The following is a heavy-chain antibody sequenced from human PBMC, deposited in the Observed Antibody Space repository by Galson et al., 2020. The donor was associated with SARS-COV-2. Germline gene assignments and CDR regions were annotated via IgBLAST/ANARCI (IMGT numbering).Heavy chain of an antibody. CDR2: ISWNSGSI. Sequence: GGSLRLSCAASGFTFDDYAMHWVRQAPGKGLEWVSGISWNSGSIGYADSVKGRFTISRDNAKNSLYLQMNSLRAEDTALYYCATAGTLGAYYYYGMDVWGQGTTVTVSS. V-gene: IGHV3-9*01. CDR3: ATAGTLGAYYYYGMDV. CDR1: GFTFDDYA. J-gene: IGHJ6*02. D-gene: IGHD3-16*01.